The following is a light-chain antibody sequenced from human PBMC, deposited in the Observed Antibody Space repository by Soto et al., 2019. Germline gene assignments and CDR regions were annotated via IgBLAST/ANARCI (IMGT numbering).Light chain of an antibody. V-gene: IGKV3D-15*01. CDR2: GAS. CDR1: QSVSSN. CDR3: QQYQTYST. J-gene: IGKJ5*01. Sequence: EIVMTQSPATLSVSPGERATLSCRASQSVSSNLAWYQQKPGQAPRLLMYGASTRATGIPARFSGSGSGTEFTLTISSLQPDDFATYFCQQYQTYSTFGQGTRLEIK.